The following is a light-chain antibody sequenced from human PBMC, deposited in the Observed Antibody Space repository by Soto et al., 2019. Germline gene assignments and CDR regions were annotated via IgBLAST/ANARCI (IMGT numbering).Light chain of an antibody. Sequence: QSVLTQPPSASGTPGQRVTISCSGGSSNIGSNTVNWYQQLPGTAPKLFSYIDNQRPSGVPDRFSGSTSGTSASLAIRGLQSDDEAEYYCAAWDDSLNGTVFGGGTKVTVL. CDR3: AAWDDSLNGTV. V-gene: IGLV1-44*01. J-gene: IGLJ2*01. CDR2: IDN. CDR1: SSNIGSNT.